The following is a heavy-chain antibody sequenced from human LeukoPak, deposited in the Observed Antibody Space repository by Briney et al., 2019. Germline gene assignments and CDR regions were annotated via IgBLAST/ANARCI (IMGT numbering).Heavy chain of an antibody. D-gene: IGHD2-21*02. CDR3: ARVPDVTAQPCDT. V-gene: IGHV4-34*01. CDR1: GGSFSDSY. Sequence: SETLSLTCAVYGGSFSDSYWTWIRQTPGRGHEWIGESSHTGDLVGYNPSLKGRATISVDSSKKQFSLRLTSVTAADTGIYYCARVPDVTAQPCDTWGAGTIVTVSS. J-gene: IGHJ5*02. CDR2: SSHTGDLV.